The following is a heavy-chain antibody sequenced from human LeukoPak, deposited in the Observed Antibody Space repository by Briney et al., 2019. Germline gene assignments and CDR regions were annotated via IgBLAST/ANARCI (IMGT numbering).Heavy chain of an antibody. D-gene: IGHD3-22*01. CDR1: GGTFSSYA. Sequence: SVKVSRKASGGTFSSYAISWVRQAPGQGLEWMGGIIPIFGTANYAQKFQGRVTITTDESTSTAYMELSSLRSEDTAVYYCARGAVYDSSGYRYYYYMDVWGKGTTVTVSS. CDR2: IIPIFGTA. CDR3: ARGAVYDSSGYRYYYYMDV. V-gene: IGHV1-69*05. J-gene: IGHJ6*03.